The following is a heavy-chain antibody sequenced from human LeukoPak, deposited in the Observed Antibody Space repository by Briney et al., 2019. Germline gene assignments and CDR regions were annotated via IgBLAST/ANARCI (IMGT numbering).Heavy chain of an antibody. CDR1: GGSISSSSYY. J-gene: IGHJ4*02. CDR2: IYYSGST. CDR3: AASTEPIDY. D-gene: IGHD1-14*01. Sequence: SETLSLTCTVSGGSISSSSYYWGWIRQPPGKGLEWIGSIYYSGSTYYNPSLKSRVTISVDTSKNQFSLKLSSVTAADTAVYYCAASTEPIDYWGQGTLVTVSS. V-gene: IGHV4-39*07.